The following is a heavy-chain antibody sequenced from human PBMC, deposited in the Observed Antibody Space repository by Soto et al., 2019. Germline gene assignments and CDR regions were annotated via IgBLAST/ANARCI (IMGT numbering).Heavy chain of an antibody. CDR3: AKDLGSGSYLFDAFDI. CDR2: ISYDGSNK. V-gene: IGHV3-30*18. D-gene: IGHD1-26*01. CDR1: GFTFSNYG. J-gene: IGHJ3*02. Sequence: QGQLVESGGGVVQPGRSLRLSCAASGFTFSNYGMHWVRQAPGKGLEWVAVISYDGSNKYYADSVKGRFTISRDNSKNTLYLQMNSLRAEDTAVYYCAKDLGSGSYLFDAFDIWGQGPMVTVSS.